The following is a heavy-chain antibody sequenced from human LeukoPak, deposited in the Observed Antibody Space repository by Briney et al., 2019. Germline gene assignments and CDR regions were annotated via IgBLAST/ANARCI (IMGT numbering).Heavy chain of an antibody. CDR2: INPNSGGT. D-gene: IGHD6-13*01. CDR3: AREEVIAAAGPTLDY. V-gene: IGHV1-2*02. J-gene: IGHJ4*02. Sequence: ASVKVSCKASGYTFTGYYLHWVRQAPGQGLEWMGWINPNSGGTNYAQKFQGRVTMTRDTSISTAYMELSRLRSDDTAVFYCAREEVIAAAGPTLDYWGQGALVTVSS. CDR1: GYTFTGYY.